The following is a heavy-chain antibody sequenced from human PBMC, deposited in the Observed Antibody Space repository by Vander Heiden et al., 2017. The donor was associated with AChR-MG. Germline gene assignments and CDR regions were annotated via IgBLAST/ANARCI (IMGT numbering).Heavy chain of an antibody. CDR1: GCTFSSYA. CDR3: ARDYDSSGYYSFYFGY. V-gene: IGHV1-69*01. D-gene: IGHD3-22*01. CDR2: IIPIFGTA. Sequence: VQLGQSGGEVTKPGSSVQVSCKAPGCTFSSYAISWVRQAPGQGLEWMGGIIPIFGTANYAQKFQGRVTITADESTSTAYMELSSLRSEDTAVYYCARDYDSSGYYSFYFGYWGQGTLVTVSS. J-gene: IGHJ4*02.